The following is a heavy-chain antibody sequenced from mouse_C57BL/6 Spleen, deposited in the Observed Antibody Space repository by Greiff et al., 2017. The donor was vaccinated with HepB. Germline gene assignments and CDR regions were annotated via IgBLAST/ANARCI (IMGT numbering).Heavy chain of an antibody. CDR1: GFNIKDDY. CDR2: IDPENGDT. J-gene: IGHJ3*01. Sequence: EVQRVESGAELVRPGASVKLSCTASGFNIKDDYMHWVKQRPEQGLEWIGWIDPENGDTEYASKFQGKATITADTSSNTAYLQLSSLTSEDTAVYYCTLRQGFAYWGQGTLVTVSA. D-gene: IGHD1-2*01. V-gene: IGHV14-4*01. CDR3: TLRQGFAY.